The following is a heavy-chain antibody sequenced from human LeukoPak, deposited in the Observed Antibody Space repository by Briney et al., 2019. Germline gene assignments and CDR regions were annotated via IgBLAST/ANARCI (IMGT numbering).Heavy chain of an antibody. Sequence: GGSLRLSCAASGFTFSSYAMHWVRQAPGKGLEWVAVISYDGSNKYYADSVKGRFTISRDNSKNTLYLQMNSLRAEDTAVYYCARDFSSGSYYNDGYFDYWGQGTLVTVSS. CDR1: GFTFSSYA. V-gene: IGHV3-30-3*01. J-gene: IGHJ4*02. CDR3: ARDFSSGSYYNDGYFDY. CDR2: ISYDGSNK. D-gene: IGHD3-10*01.